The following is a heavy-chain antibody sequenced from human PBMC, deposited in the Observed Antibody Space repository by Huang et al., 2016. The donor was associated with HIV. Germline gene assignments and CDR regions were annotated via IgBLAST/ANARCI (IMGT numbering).Heavy chain of an antibody. CDR1: GYTFTSYG. D-gene: IGHD2-2*01. CDR3: AILDNYIVVAPAAGDAFDI. V-gene: IGHV1-18*03. Sequence: QVQLVQSGAEVKKPGASVKVSCKASGYTFTSYGISWVRQAPGQGLEWMGWSSAYNGNTNYAQKLQGRVTMTTDTSTSTAYMELRSLRSDDMAVYYCAILDNYIVVAPAAGDAFDIWGQGTMVTVSS. J-gene: IGHJ3*02. CDR2: SSAYNGNT.